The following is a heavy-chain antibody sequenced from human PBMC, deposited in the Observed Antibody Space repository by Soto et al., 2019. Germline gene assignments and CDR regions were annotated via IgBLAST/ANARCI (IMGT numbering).Heavy chain of an antibody. CDR3: ARGRKGITIFGVATPPYYYFYGMDV. V-gene: IGHV4-34*01. CDR1: GGSFSGYY. J-gene: IGHJ6*02. D-gene: IGHD3-3*01. Sequence: LSLTCAVYGGSFSGYYWSWIRQPPGKGLEWIGEINHSGSTNYNPSLKSRVTISVDTSKNQFSLKLSSVTAADTAVYYCARGRKGITIFGVATPPYYYFYGMDVWGQGTTVTVSS. CDR2: INHSGST.